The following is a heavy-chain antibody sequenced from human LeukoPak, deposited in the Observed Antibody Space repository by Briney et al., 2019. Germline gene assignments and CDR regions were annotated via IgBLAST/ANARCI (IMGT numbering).Heavy chain of an antibody. CDR3: AREGGSGSYGKNDY. J-gene: IGHJ4*02. V-gene: IGHV4-59*12. CDR2: IYYSGST. CDR1: GGSISSYY. D-gene: IGHD1-26*01. Sequence: SETLPLTCTVSGGSISSYYWSWIRQPPGKGLEWIGYIYYSGSTNYNPSLKSRVTISVDTSKNQFSLKLSSVTAADTAVYYCAREGGSGSYGKNDYWGQGNLVTVSS.